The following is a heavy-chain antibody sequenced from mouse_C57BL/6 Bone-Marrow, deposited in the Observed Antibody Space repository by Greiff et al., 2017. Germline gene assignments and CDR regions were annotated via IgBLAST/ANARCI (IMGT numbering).Heavy chain of an antibody. V-gene: IGHV1-82*01. CDR2: IYPGDGDT. D-gene: IGHD4-1*01. Sequence: VQLQQSGPELVKPGASVKISCKASGYAFSSSWMNWVKQRPGKGLEWIGRIYPGDGDTNYNGKFKGKATLTADKSSSTAYMQLSSLTSEDSAVYFCGTGTGCDYWGQGTTLTVSS. CDR1: GYAFSSSW. CDR3: GTGTGCDY. J-gene: IGHJ2*01.